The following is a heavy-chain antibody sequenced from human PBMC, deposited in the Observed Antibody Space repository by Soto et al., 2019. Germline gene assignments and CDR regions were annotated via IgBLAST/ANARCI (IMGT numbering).Heavy chain of an antibody. D-gene: IGHD3-10*01. CDR1: GFTFSTYG. Sequence: PGGSLRLSCTASGFTFSTYGMHWVRQAPGKGLEWVTVIWYDGSNKYYADSVKGRFTISRDNSKNTLYLQMNSLRADDTAVYYCARGGGRGPPLGGYYYYTWDVGGQGTTFTFPS. J-gene: IGHJ6*02. CDR3: ARGGGRGPPLGGYYYYTWDV. V-gene: IGHV3-33*01. CDR2: IWYDGSNK.